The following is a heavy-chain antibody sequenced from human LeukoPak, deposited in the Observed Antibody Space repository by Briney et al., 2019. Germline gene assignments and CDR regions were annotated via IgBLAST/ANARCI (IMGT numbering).Heavy chain of an antibody. CDR2: IYTSGST. D-gene: IGHD2-2*01. Sequence: SETLSLTCTVSGGSISSYYWSWIRQPAGKGLEWIGRIYTSGSTNYNPSPTSRVTISVDTSKNQFSLKLSSVTAADTAIYYCARDSPYQLLLAFDIWGQGTMVTVSS. CDR1: GGSISSYY. CDR3: ARDSPYQLLLAFDI. V-gene: IGHV4-4*07. J-gene: IGHJ3*02.